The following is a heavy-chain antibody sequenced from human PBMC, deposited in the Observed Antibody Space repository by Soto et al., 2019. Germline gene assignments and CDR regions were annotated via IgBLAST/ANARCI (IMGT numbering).Heavy chain of an antibody. J-gene: IGHJ4*02. V-gene: IGHV3-30*09. CDR1: GFIFRSYA. CDR2: ITYDGANG. D-gene: IGHD1-26*01. CDR3: ARAFSGSYPNFDY. Sequence: XESLLLSCLASGFIFRSYAMHWVRQAPGKGLEWVAVITYDGANGYYADSVRGRFAISRDNSKSTLFLQMNSLRPEDTAVYYCARAFSGSYPNFDYWGQGTLVTVSS.